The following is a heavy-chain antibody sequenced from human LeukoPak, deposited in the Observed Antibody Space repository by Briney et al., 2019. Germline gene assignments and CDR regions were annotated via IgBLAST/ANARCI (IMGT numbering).Heavy chain of an antibody. CDR3: ARGDDHYDSSGYPYCFDY. CDR1: GGSISSGDYY. V-gene: IGHV4-30-4*01. D-gene: IGHD3-22*01. J-gene: IGHJ4*02. CDR2: IYYSGST. Sequence: PSETLSLTCTVSGGSISSGDYYWSWIRQPPGKGLEWIGYIYYSGSTYYNPSLKSRVTISVDTSKNQFSLKLSSVTAADTAVYYCARGDDHYDSSGYPYCFDYWGQGTLVTVSS.